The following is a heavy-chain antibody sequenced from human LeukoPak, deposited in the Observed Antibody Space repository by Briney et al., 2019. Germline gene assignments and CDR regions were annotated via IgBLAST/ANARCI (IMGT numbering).Heavy chain of an antibody. J-gene: IGHJ3*02. CDR2: ISSDGNTT. CDR3: ARYLAYCGGDCYPGAFDI. V-gene: IGHV3-74*01. CDR1: GSTFSSYG. D-gene: IGHD2-21*02. Sequence: GGSLRLSCAASGSTFSSYGMHWVRHAPGKGLVWVARISSDGNTTRYADFVEGRFAISRDNAKNTLYLQMNSLRAEDTAVYYCARYLAYCGGDCYPGAFDIWGQGTMVTVSS.